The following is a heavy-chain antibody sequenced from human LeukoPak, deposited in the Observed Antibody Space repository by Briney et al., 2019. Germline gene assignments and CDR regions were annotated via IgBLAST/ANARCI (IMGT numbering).Heavy chain of an antibody. Sequence: SSETLSLTCTVSGGSISGSGSSYYWVWIRQPPGKGLEWIGSIYYSGSTYYNPSLKSRVTISVDTSMNQFSLKLSSVTAADTAVYFCARTPRYSGNYYNAFDIWGQGTTVTVSS. CDR1: GGSISGSGSSYY. CDR2: IYYSGST. V-gene: IGHV4-39*01. CDR3: ARTPRYSGNYYNAFDI. J-gene: IGHJ3*02. D-gene: IGHD1-26*01.